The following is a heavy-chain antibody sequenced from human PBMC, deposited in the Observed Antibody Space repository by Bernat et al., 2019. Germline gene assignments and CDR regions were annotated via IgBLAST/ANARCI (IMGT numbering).Heavy chain of an antibody. J-gene: IGHJ4*02. CDR2: ISYDGSNN. Sequence: QVQLVESGGGVVQPGRSLRLSCAASGFTFSSYGMHWVRQAPGKGLEWVAVISYDGSNNCYADSVEGRFTISRDNSKNTLYLQMNRLRAEDTAVYYCAKAPFYGDYLGYFDYRGQGTLVTVSS. CDR1: GFTFSSYG. V-gene: IGHV3-30*18. CDR3: AKAPFYGDYLGYFDY. D-gene: IGHD4-17*01.